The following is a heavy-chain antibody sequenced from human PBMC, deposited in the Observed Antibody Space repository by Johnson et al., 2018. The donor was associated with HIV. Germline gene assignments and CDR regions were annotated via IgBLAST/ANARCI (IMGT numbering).Heavy chain of an antibody. J-gene: IGHJ3*02. D-gene: IGHD3-10*01. V-gene: IGHV3-7*05. Sequence: EVQVVESGGGLVQPGGSLRLSCAASGFTFSDYWMSWVRQAPGKGLEWVANIKQDESEKYYVASVKGRFSISRDNAKNSLYLQMNSLRAEDTAVDYCAREGGGTVVLGDEGAFDIWGQGTMLSVSS. CDR1: GFTFSDYW. CDR2: IKQDESEK. CDR3: AREGGGTVVLGDEGAFDI.